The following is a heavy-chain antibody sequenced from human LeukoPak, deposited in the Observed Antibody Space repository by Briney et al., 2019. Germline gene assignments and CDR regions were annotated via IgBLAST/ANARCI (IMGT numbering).Heavy chain of an antibody. J-gene: IGHJ4*02. Sequence: PSETLSLTCTVSGGSISSYYWSWIWQPPGKGLEWIGYIYYSGSTNYNPSLKSRVTISVDTSKNQFSLKLSSVTAADTAVYYCARAYSGSYHWFDYWGQGTLVTVSS. CDR3: ARAYSGSYHWFDY. V-gene: IGHV4-59*01. D-gene: IGHD1-26*01. CDR1: GGSISSYY. CDR2: IYYSGST.